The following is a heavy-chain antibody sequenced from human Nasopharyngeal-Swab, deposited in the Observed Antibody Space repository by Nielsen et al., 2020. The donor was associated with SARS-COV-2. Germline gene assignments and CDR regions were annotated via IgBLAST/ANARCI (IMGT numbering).Heavy chain of an antibody. V-gene: IGHV1-18*01. Sequence: ASVKVSCKASGYTFTSYGISWVRQAPGQGLEWMGWISAYNGNTNYAQKLQGRVTMTTDTSTSTAYMELRSLRSDDTAVYYCARENPGAMVRGVSGYYYYMDVWGKGTTVTVSS. CDR1: GYTFTSYG. CDR3: ARENPGAMVRGVSGYYYYMDV. CDR2: ISAYNGNT. D-gene: IGHD3-10*01. J-gene: IGHJ6*03.